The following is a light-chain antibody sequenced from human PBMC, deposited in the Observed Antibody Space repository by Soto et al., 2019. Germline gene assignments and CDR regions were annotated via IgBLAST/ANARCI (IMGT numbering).Light chain of an antibody. CDR3: QHYNNWPPWT. CDR2: GAS. CDR1: QTVSSN. J-gene: IGKJ1*01. V-gene: IGKV3-15*01. Sequence: EIVMTQSPATLSVSPGERATLSFWASQTVSSNLAWYQQKPGQAPRLLIYGASTRATGIPARFSGSGSGTEFTLIISSLQSEDFAVYYCQHYNNWPPWTFGQGTKVDI.